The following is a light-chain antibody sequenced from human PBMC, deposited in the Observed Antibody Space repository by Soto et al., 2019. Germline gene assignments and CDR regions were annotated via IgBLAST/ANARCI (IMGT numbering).Light chain of an antibody. J-gene: IGKJ1*01. CDR2: KAS. CDR3: QQYNPYSPWT. Sequence: DIQMTPSPPTLSASVVYRFTISCRASQSITGWLAWFQQKPGKAPKLLISKASKLESGVPSRFSGSGSGTDFTLTIRGLQPDDFATYYCQQYNPYSPWTCGQGTKGDIK. CDR1: QSITGW. V-gene: IGKV1-5*03.